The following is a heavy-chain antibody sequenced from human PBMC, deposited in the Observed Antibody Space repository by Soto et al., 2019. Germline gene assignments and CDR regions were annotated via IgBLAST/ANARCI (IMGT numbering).Heavy chain of an antibody. Sequence: GGSLRLSCAASGFTFSSYAMSWVRQAPGKGLEWVSAISGSGGSTYYADSVKGRFTISRDNSKNTLYLQMNSLRAEDTAVYYCAKVTEAMVRGVPHYFDYWGQGTLVTVSS. V-gene: IGHV3-23*01. J-gene: IGHJ4*02. CDR3: AKVTEAMVRGVPHYFDY. CDR1: GFTFSSYA. CDR2: ISGSGGST. D-gene: IGHD3-10*01.